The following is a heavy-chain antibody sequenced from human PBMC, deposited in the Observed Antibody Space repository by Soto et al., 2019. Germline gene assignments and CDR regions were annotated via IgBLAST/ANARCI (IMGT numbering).Heavy chain of an antibody. V-gene: IGHV3-11*01. J-gene: IGHJ4*02. D-gene: IGHD3-16*01. CDR1: GFTFSDYY. CDR3: AREKYDGDPYFDY. CDR2: ISSSGSTI. Sequence: GGSLRLSCAASGFTFSDYYMSWIRQAPGKGLEWVSYISSSGSTIYYADSVKGRFTISGDNAKNSLYLQMNSLRAEDTAVYYCAREKYDGDPYFDYWGQGTLVTVSS.